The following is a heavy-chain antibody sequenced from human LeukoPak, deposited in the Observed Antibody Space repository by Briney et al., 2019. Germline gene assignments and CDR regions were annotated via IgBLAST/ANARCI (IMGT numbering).Heavy chain of an antibody. Sequence: GGSLRLSCAASGFTFSSYGIHWVRQAPGKGLEWVAVISYDGSNKYYADSVKGRFTISRDNSKNTLYLQMNSLRAEDTAVYYCASNTIFGVVGYRGQGTLVTVSS. CDR3: ASNTIFGVVGY. V-gene: IGHV3-30*03. CDR2: ISYDGSNK. CDR1: GFTFSSYG. J-gene: IGHJ4*02. D-gene: IGHD3-3*01.